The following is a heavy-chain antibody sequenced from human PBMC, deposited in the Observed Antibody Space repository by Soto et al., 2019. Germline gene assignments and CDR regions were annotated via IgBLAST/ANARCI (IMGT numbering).Heavy chain of an antibody. D-gene: IGHD6-6*01. CDR2: IIPILGMA. J-gene: IGHJ4*02. CDR3: ARPRTEYSSSYYFDY. CDR1: GGTFSSYT. Sequence: ASVKVSCKSSGGTFSSYTISCVRQAPGQGLEWMGRIIPILGMANYAQKFQGRVTITADKSTSTAYMELSSLRSEDTAVYYCARPRTEYSSSYYFDYWGQGTLVTVSS. V-gene: IGHV1-69*02.